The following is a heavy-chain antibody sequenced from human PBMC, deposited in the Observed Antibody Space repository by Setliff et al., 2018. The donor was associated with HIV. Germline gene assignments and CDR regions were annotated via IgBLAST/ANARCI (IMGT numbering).Heavy chain of an antibody. Sequence: TSETLSLTCAVYGGSFSGYYWSWIRQPPGKGLEWIGEISHSGSTNYNPSLKSRVTISVDTSKNQFSLKLSSVTAADTAVYYCASLWGSSWDAYYYYGMDVWGQGTTVTVSS. V-gene: IGHV4-34*01. CDR2: ISHSGST. CDR3: ASLWGSSWDAYYYYGMDV. J-gene: IGHJ6*02. CDR1: GGSFSGYY. D-gene: IGHD6-13*01.